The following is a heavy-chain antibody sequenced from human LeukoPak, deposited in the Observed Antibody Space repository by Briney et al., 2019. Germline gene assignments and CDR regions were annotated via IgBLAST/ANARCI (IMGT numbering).Heavy chain of an antibody. D-gene: IGHD2-15*01. CDR2: VSGSGVST. J-gene: IGHJ6*03. Sequence: RGSLRLSCAASGFTFSSYTFSTYAMSWVRQAPGKGLEWVSAVSGSGVSTYYADSVKGRSTISRDNSKNTLYLQMNGLRAEDTAVYYCAKGVEDSGIYYYYYMDVWGKGTTVTVSS. CDR3: AKGVEDSGIYYYYYMDV. CDR1: GFTFSSYTFSTYA. V-gene: IGHV3-23*01.